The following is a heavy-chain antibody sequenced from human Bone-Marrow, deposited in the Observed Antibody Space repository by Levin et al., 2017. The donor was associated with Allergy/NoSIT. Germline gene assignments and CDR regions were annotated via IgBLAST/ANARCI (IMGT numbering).Heavy chain of an antibody. V-gene: IGHV4-59*01. CDR3: ARSCSMTVGGYFQH. J-gene: IGHJ1*01. Sequence: SQTLSLTCTVSGGSISSSYWSWIRQPPGKGLEWIGYIYYSGSTNYNPSLKSRVTISVDTSKNQFSLKLSSVTAADTAVYYSARSCSMTVGGYFQHWGQGTLLTVSS. CDR1: GGSISSSY. D-gene: IGHD6-19*01. CDR2: IYYSGST.